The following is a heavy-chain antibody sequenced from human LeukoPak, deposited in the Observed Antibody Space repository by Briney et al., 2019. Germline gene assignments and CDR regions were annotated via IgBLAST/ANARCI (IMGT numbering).Heavy chain of an antibody. CDR3: AKPYYYGSRSYMDY. Sequence: PGGSLRLSCAASGFTFSSYGMHWVRQAPGKGLEWVAVISYDGSNTYYADSVKGRFTISRDNSKNMLYLQMNSLRAEDTAVYYWAKPYYYGSRSYMDYWGQGTLVTVSS. J-gene: IGHJ4*02. D-gene: IGHD3-10*01. V-gene: IGHV3-30*18. CDR1: GFTFSSYG. CDR2: ISYDGSNT.